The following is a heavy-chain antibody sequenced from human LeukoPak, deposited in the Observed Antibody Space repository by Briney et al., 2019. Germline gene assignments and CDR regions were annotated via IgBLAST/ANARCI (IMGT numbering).Heavy chain of an antibody. Sequence: SVKVSCKASGGRFGNYALNWVRQAPGQRFEWMGAITPLYGASNYAQKFQGRLTIVADESTSTGYMELRSLASEDTAVYYCAADSHTSGFDYWAQGTLVTVSS. V-gene: IGHV1-69*13. D-gene: IGHD1-1*01. CDR1: GGRFGNYA. CDR2: ITPLYGAS. J-gene: IGHJ4*02. CDR3: AADSHTSGFDY.